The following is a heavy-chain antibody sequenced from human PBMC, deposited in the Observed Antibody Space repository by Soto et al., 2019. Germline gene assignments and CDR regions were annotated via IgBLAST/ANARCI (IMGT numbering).Heavy chain of an antibody. Sequence: EVQLVESGGGLVKPGGSLRLSCAASGFTFSSYSMNWVRQAPGKGLEWVSSISCSSSYIYYADSVKGRFTISRDNAKNSLYLQMNSLRAVDTAVYHCARRRYGDYGDYWGQGTLVTVSS. CDR2: ISCSSSYI. D-gene: IGHD4-17*01. V-gene: IGHV3-21*01. CDR1: GFTFSSYS. CDR3: ARRRYGDYGDY. J-gene: IGHJ4*02.